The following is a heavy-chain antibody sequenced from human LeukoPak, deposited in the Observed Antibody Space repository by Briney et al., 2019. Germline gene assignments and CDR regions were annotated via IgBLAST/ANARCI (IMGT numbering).Heavy chain of an antibody. CDR1: GFRFSDYT. CDR2: IGGRGGST. V-gene: IGHV3-23*01. CDR3: GKEGGA. Sequence: PGGSLRLSCAASGFRFSDYTMIWVRQAPGKGPEWVSAIGGRGGSTYYADSLGGRFTISRDNAKDMLYLQMNSLKVEDTATYYCGKEGGAWGQGTKVTVSS. D-gene: IGHD3-16*01. J-gene: IGHJ5*02.